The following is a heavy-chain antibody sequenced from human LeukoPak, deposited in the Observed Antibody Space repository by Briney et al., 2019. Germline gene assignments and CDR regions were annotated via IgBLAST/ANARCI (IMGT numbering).Heavy chain of an antibody. V-gene: IGHV1-2*02. CDR2: INPKNDYT. Sequence: ASVKVSCKASGYSFTAYFIHWVRQAPGQGLEWMGWINPKNDYTDYAQKFQGRVTMTRDTSISTVYMELSRLRSDDTAVYYCARTLYHYDSSGHLWHWGQGTRVTVSS. J-gene: IGHJ4*02. CDR3: ARTLYHYDSSGHLWH. CDR1: GYSFTAYF. D-gene: IGHD3-22*01.